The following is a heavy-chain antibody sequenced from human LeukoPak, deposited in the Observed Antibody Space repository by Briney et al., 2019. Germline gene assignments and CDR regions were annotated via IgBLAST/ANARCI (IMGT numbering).Heavy chain of an antibody. Sequence: ASVKVSCKASGYTFTSYDINWVRQATGQGLEWMGWMNPNSGNTGYAQKFQGRAAMTRNTSISTAYMELSSLRSEDTAVYYCARAGVERFLEWLSTYYYGMDVWGQGPRSPSP. J-gene: IGHJ6*02. D-gene: IGHD3-3*01. CDR3: ARAGVERFLEWLSTYYYGMDV. V-gene: IGHV1-8*01. CDR1: GYTFTSYD. CDR2: MNPNSGNT.